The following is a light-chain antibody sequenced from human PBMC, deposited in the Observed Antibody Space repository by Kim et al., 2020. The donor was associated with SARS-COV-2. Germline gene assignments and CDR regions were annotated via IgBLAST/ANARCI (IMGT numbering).Light chain of an antibody. J-gene: IGKJ5*01. CDR1: QSVSSY. CDR2: DAS. V-gene: IGKV3-11*01. Sequence: EIVLTQSPATLSLSPGERATLSCRASQSVSSYLAWYQQKPGQAPRLLIYDASNRATGIPARFSGSGSGTDFTLTISSLEPEDFAVYYCQQRYSRPLTFGQGTRLEIK. CDR3: QQRYSRPLT.